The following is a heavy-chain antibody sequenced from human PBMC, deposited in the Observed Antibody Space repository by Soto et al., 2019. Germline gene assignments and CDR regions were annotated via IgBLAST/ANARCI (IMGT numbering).Heavy chain of an antibody. Sequence: ESGGGVVQPGRSLRLSCAASGFTFSSYGMHWVRQAPGKGLEWVAVISYDGSNKYYADSVKGRFTISRDNSKNTLYLQMNSLRAEDTAVYYCAKAGVSSGWYSTLQLYYYYMDVWGKGTTVTVSS. D-gene: IGHD6-19*01. CDR1: GFTFSSYG. J-gene: IGHJ6*03. CDR2: ISYDGSNK. CDR3: AKAGVSSGWYSTLQLYYYYMDV. V-gene: IGHV3-30*18.